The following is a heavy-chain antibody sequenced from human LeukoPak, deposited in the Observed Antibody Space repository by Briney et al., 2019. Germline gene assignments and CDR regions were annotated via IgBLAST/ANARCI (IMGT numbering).Heavy chain of an antibody. CDR3: APPTDPNSSDP. J-gene: IGHJ5*02. V-gene: IGHV3-21*01. CDR1: GVAFSSST. CDR2: ISSSRSYT. Sequence: PGGSLRLSCAASGVAFSSSTRNWVRQAPGKGLEWVSSISSSRSYTYYADSVRGRFTISRDNAKNSLYLQMNSLRADDTAVYYCAPPTDPNSSDPWGPGTLVTVSS.